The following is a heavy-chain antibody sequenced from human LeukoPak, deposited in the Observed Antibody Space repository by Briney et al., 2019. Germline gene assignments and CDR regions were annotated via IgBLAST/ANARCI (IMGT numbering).Heavy chain of an antibody. CDR2: ISSSGSGGNT. CDR1: GVTLGSYA. D-gene: IGHD3-16*01. CDR3: ARGGGLDV. V-gene: IGHV3-23*01. J-gene: IGHJ6*02. Sequence: GGSLRLSCAASGVTLGSYAMSWARQAPGKGLEWVSGISSSGSGGNTYYADSVKGRFTISRDNAKNSLYLQMSNLRAEDTAVYFCARGGGLDVWGQGATVTVSS.